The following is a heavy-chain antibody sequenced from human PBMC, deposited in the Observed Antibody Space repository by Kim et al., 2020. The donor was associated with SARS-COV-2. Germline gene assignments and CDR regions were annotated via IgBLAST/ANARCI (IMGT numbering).Heavy chain of an antibody. V-gene: IGHV3-23*01. CDR2: ISGSGGST. D-gene: IGHD6-13*01. Sequence: GGSLRLSCAASGFTFSSYAMSWVRQAPGKGLEWVSAISGSGGSTYYADSVKGRFTISRDNSKNTLYLQMNSLRAEDTAVYYCAKDQGSIAAAGPAFDIWGQGTMVTVSS. CDR1: GFTFSSYA. J-gene: IGHJ3*02. CDR3: AKDQGSIAAAGPAFDI.